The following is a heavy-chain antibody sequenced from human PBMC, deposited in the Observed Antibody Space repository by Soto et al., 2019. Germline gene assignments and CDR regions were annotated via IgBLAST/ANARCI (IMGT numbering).Heavy chain of an antibody. CDR3: ARDCYSTSSDWPWFDP. V-gene: IGHV3-48*02. CDR2: ITSSGTTI. D-gene: IGHD6-6*01. CDR1: GFTFSVYT. Sequence: EAPLVESGGGLVQPGGSLRLSCAASGFTFSVYTMHRVRQSPGKGLEWISSITSSGTTISYADSVKGRFTISRDNAKSSLSLQMDTLRDEDTAVYYCARDCYSTSSDWPWFDPWGQGTLVTVSS. J-gene: IGHJ5*02.